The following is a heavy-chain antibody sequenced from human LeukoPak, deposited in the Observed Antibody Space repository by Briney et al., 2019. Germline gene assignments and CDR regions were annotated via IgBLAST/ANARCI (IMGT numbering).Heavy chain of an antibody. Sequence: ESGPALVKPTQTLTLTCTFSGFSLNTTGMRMGWIRQPPGKALEWLARIDWDDDKFYSTSLKPRLTISKDSSRNQVVLTMTNMDPVDTATYYCARIAPSYYYDSSAPLDYWGQGTLVTASS. CDR2: IDWDDDK. V-gene: IGHV2-70*04. J-gene: IGHJ4*02. CDR3: ARIAPSYYYDSSAPLDY. D-gene: IGHD3-22*01. CDR1: GFSLNTTGMR.